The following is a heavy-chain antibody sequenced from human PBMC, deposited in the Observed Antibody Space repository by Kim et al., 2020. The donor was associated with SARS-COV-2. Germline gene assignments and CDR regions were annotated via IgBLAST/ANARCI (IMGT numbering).Heavy chain of an antibody. J-gene: IGHJ4*01. CDR3: VRGPLDTVILQPYFDH. CDR1: GGSVSDGNYF. D-gene: IGHD2-15*01. CDR2: IYSSGFS. Sequence: SETLSLTCTVSGGSVSDGNYFWNWIRQPPGKAPEWIAYIYSSGFSNYNPSLRSRVTISIDTSKRQFSLKLTSVSAADTAVYYCVRGPLDTVILQPYFDH. V-gene: IGHV4-61*01.